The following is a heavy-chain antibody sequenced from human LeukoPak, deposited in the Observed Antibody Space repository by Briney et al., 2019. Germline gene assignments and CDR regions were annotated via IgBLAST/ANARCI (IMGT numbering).Heavy chain of an antibody. CDR1: GYTFTSYY. CDR3: ARDIVGATSLDY. CDR2: INPSGGST. D-gene: IGHD1-26*01. Sequence: AASVKVSCKASGYTFTSYYMHWVRQAPGQGLEWMGIINPSGGSTSYAQKFQGRVTMTTDTSTSTAYMELRSLRSDDTAVYYCARDIVGATSLDYWGQGTLVTVSS. V-gene: IGHV1-46*01. J-gene: IGHJ4*02.